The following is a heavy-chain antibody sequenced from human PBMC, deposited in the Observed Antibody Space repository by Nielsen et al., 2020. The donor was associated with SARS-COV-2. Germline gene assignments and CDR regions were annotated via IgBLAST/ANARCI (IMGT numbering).Heavy chain of an antibody. J-gene: IGHJ4*02. CDR1: GGSISSDY. V-gene: IGHV4-59*13. D-gene: IGHD2-21*02. CDR2: IYYSETT. Sequence: SETLSLTCTVSGGSISSDYWSWIRQPPGKGLEWIGYIYYSETTNYNPSLKSRVTISVDTSKNQFSLKLSSVTSADTAVYYCAAQSGAGFWGDYYFDYWGQGTLVTVSS. CDR3: AAQSGAGFWGDYYFDY.